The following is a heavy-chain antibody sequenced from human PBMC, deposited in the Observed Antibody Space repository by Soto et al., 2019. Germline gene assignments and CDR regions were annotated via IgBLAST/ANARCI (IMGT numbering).Heavy chain of an antibody. CDR2: IYYSGST. V-gene: IGHV4-61*01. Sequence: SETLSLTCTVSGGSVRSGTDYWSWIRQPPGKGLEWIGYIYYSGSTNYNPSPKSRITISIDTAKNQFSLKLSSVTAADAAVYYCAWIDNRGYYPTSPFENDYWGQGTLVTVSS. J-gene: IGHJ4*02. CDR1: GGSVRSGTDY. D-gene: IGHD3-22*01. CDR3: AWIDNRGYYPTSPFENDY.